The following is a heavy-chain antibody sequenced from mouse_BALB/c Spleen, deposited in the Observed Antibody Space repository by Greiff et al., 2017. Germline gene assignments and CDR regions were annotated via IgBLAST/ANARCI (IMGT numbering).Heavy chain of an antibody. CDR2: ISYSGST. J-gene: IGHJ4*01. D-gene: IGHD3-2*01. V-gene: IGHV3-8*02. Sequence: EVQVVESGPSLVKPSQTLSLTCSVTGDSITSGYWNWIRKFPGNKLEYMGYISYSGSTYYNPSLKSRISITRDTSKNQYYLQLNSVTTEDTATYYCARRQTARAFYAMDYWGQGTSVTVSS. CDR3: ARRQTARAFYAMDY. CDR1: GDSITSGY.